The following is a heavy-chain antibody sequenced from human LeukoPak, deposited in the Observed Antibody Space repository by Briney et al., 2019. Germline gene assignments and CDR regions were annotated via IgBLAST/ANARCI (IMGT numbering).Heavy chain of an antibody. CDR2: IYHSGST. V-gene: IGHV4-38-2*01. CDR3: ARGHTVTTYYYYYGMDA. D-gene: IGHD4-17*01. Sequence: SETLSLTCAVSGYSISSGYYWGWIRQPPGKGLEWIGGIYHSGSTYYNPSLKSRVTISVDTSKNQFSLKLSSVTAADTAVYYCARGHTVTTYYYYYGMDAWGKGTTVTVSS. J-gene: IGHJ6*04. CDR1: GYSISSGYY.